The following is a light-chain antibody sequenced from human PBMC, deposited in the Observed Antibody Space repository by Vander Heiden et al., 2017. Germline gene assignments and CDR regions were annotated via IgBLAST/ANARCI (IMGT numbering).Light chain of an antibody. V-gene: IGKV3-11*01. CDR3: QQRSNWPQT. J-gene: IGKJ2*01. CDR2: DAT. Sequence: ETVLTQATPSLSSSPGETATRCCRDSQSVSSDLAWYQPNPGQTPRIFIDDATNRATGIPSRFSGSGSETDFTLTSSSPEPEDFADYYCQQRSNWPQTFGQGTKLEIK. CDR1: QSVSSD.